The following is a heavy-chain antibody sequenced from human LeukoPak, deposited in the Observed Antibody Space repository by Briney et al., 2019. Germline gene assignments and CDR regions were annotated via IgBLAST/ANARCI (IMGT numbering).Heavy chain of an antibody. J-gene: IGHJ6*02. CDR1: GASFSGYY. CDR2: INHSGST. Sequence: SETLSLTCAVYGASFSGYYWSWIRQPPGKGLEWLGEINHSGSTNYNPSLKNRVTRSVDTSKNHFSLKLSSVTAADTAVYYCARVGGRLYSSSCYPAYYYYGMDVWGQGTTVTVSS. D-gene: IGHD6-13*01. CDR3: ARVGGRLYSSSCYPAYYYYGMDV. V-gene: IGHV4-34*01.